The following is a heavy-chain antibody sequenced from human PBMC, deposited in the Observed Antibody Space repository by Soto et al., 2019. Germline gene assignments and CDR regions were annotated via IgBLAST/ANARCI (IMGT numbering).Heavy chain of an antibody. V-gene: IGHV3-48*01. CDR2: ISSSSSPI. CDR3: ARTIRILDAFDI. D-gene: IGHD2-15*01. Sequence: EVQLVESGGGLVQPGGSLRLSCAAAGFTGSSNDMNWVRQAPGKGLEWVSYISSSSSPIYYSDSLRGRFTISRDNAKNSLYLQMNSLRAEDTAVYYCARTIRILDAFDIWGQATMVTVSS. J-gene: IGHJ3*02. CDR1: GFTGSSND.